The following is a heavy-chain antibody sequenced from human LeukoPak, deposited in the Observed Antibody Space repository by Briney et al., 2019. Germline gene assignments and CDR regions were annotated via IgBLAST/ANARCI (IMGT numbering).Heavy chain of an antibody. CDR1: GGSIRSYY. D-gene: IGHD3-3*01. CDR2: IYSSGSP. Sequence: SETLSLTCTVSGGSIRSYYWGWIRQPAGKGLEWIGRIYSSGSPNYHPSLKSRDTMSVDTSKNQFSLKLSSVTAADTAVYYCAREWKYYDFWSGYQQREPNWFDPWGQGTLVTVSS. V-gene: IGHV4-4*07. CDR3: AREWKYYDFWSGYQQREPNWFDP. J-gene: IGHJ5*02.